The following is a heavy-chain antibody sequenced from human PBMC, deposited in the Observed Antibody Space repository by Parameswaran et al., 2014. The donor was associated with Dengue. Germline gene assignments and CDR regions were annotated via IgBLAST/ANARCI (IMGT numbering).Heavy chain of an antibody. CDR2: INHSGST. CDR3: AREPIGHYDILTGSET. D-gene: IGHD3-9*01. V-gene: IGHV4-34*01. J-gene: IGHJ4*02. Sequence: PGKGLEWIGEINHSGSTNYNPSLKSRVTISVDTSKNQFSLKLSSVTAADTAVYYCAREPIGHYDILTGSETWGQGTLVTVSS.